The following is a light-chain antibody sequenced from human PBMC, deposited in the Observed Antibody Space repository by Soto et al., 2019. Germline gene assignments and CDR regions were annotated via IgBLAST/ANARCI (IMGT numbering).Light chain of an antibody. CDR1: KDISSY. Sequence: DIQLTQSPSFLSASVGDRVTITCRASKDISSYLAWYQQRPGKVPRFLTHSASTLQSGVPSRFSATGSGTTFTLTISSLQPEDTATYYCQQLNRFHRTFGQGTKVEV. J-gene: IGKJ1*01. V-gene: IGKV1-9*01. CDR3: QQLNRFHRT. CDR2: SAS.